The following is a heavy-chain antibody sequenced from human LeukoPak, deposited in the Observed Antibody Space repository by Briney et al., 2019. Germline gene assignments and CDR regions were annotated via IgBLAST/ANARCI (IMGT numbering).Heavy chain of an antibody. V-gene: IGHV3-23*01. CDR2: IGGSSGKT. CDR3: AKQLYQYVSGSPSWFDP. D-gene: IGHD3-10*01. CDR1: GFIFSNYA. J-gene: IGHJ5*02. Sequence: PGGSLRLSCAASGFIFSNYAMTWVRQAPGKGLEWVSGIGGSSGKTFYADSVKGRFTISRDNSRNTLYLQMNTLRGEDTAVYFCAKQLYQYVSGSPSWFDPWGQGTLVTVSS.